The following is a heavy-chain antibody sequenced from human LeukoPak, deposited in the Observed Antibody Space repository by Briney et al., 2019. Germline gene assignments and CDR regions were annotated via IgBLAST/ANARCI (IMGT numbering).Heavy chain of an antibody. CDR1: GSTFSIYW. CDR2: IKEDGREK. J-gene: IGHJ3*01. D-gene: IGHD3-22*01. CDR3: ARYYYNDKGYSEVAFDL. Sequence: PGGSLRLSCAASGSTFSIYWMTWVRHPPGKGLEWVANIKEDGREKTYVDSIKRRFTISRDNANNSLYLQMNSLRAEHTAVYYCARYYYNDKGYSEVAFDLWGQGTMVTVSS. V-gene: IGHV3-7*01.